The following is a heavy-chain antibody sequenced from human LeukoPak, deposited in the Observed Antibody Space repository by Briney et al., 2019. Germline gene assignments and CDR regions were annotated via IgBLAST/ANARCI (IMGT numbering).Heavy chain of an antibody. D-gene: IGHD2-2*01. Sequence: PPETLSLTCTVSGYSISSGYYWGWIRQPPGKGLEWIGSIYHSGSTYYNPSLKSRVTISVDTSKNQFSLKLSSVTAADTAVYYCARGITLRVVPAATFDYWGQGTLVTVSS. CDR2: IYHSGST. V-gene: IGHV4-38-2*02. CDR1: GYSISSGYY. CDR3: ARGITLRVVPAATFDY. J-gene: IGHJ4*02.